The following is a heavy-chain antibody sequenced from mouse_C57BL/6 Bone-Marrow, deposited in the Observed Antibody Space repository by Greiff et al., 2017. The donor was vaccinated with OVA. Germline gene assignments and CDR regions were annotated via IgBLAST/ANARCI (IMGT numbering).Heavy chain of an antibody. CDR2: INPGNGGT. V-gene: IGHV1-53*01. Sequence: LQQPGTELVKPGASVKLSCTASGYTFTSYWMHWVKQRPGQGLEWIGNINPGNGGTKYTSKFQGKATLTVDKSSSTAYMQLSSLTSEDAAVYYCARDNYGNYDYWGQGTTLTVSS. CDR3: ARDNYGNYDY. D-gene: IGHD2-1*01. CDR1: GYTFTSYW. J-gene: IGHJ2*01.